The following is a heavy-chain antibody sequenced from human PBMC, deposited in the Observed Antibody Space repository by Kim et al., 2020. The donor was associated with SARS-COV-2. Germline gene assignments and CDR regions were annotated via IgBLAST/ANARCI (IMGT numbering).Heavy chain of an antibody. Sequence: TPSFTSRVTISVDTSKNQFSLKLSAVTAADTAVYYCAIQGRDIHLDAFDIWGQGTMVTVSS. J-gene: IGHJ3*02. V-gene: IGHV4-39*01. CDR3: AIQGRDIHLDAFDI.